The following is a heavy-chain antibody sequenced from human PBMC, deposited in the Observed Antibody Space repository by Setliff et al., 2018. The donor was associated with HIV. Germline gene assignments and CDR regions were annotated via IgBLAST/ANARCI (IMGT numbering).Heavy chain of an antibody. Sequence: SVKVSCKASGDTFSNYGLNWVRQAPGQGPEWMGGVIPILDITNYAQNFWGRLTISADESTSTTYMELKNLRSEGTAVYYCARSQGDYSGSGQDYNAISAFDKWGQGTLVTVSS. J-gene: IGHJ4*02. V-gene: IGHV1-69*10. CDR3: ARSQGDYSGSGQDYNAISAFDK. D-gene: IGHD3-10*01. CDR2: VIPILDIT. CDR1: GDTFSNYG.